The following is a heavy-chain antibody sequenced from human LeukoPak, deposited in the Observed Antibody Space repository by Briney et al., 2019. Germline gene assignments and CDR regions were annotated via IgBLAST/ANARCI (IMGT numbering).Heavy chain of an antibody. CDR2: INPSGGGT. D-gene: IGHD5-18*01. J-gene: IGHJ4*02. CDR3: ARETVDTAAFSSGTFDY. V-gene: IGHV1-46*01. Sequence: EASVKVPCKASGYTFTSYYMHWVRQAPGQGLEWMGIINPSGGGTTYAQKFQGRVTMTRDTSTSAAYMELSSLRSEDTAVYYCARETVDTAAFSSGTFDYWGQGTLVTVSS. CDR1: GYTFTSYY.